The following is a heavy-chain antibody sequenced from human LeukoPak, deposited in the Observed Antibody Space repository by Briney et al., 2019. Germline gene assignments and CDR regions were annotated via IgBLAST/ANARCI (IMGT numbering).Heavy chain of an antibody. J-gene: IGHJ4*02. V-gene: IGHV1-2*02. CDR1: GYTFTGYY. CDR2: INPNSGGT. CDR3: ARMVVYCSSTSCHDY. D-gene: IGHD2-2*01. Sequence: ASVKVSCKASGYTFTGYYMHWERLAPGQGLEWMGWINPNSGGTNYAQKFQGRVTMTRDTSISTAYMELSRLRSDDTAVYYCARMVVYCSSTSCHDYWGRGTLVTASS.